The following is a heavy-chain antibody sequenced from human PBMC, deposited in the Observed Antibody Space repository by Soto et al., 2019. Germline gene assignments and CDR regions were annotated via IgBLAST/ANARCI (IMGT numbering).Heavy chain of an antibody. Sequence: GSLRLSCAASGLTFSGYAMHWVRQAPGKGLEWVAVISYDGSNKYYADSVKGRFTISRDNSKNTLYLQMNSLRAEDTAVYYCARDEGEVGATSWFDPWGQGTLVTVSS. D-gene: IGHD1-26*01. CDR1: GLTFSGYA. J-gene: IGHJ5*02. CDR3: ARDEGEVGATSWFDP. V-gene: IGHV3-30-3*01. CDR2: ISYDGSNK.